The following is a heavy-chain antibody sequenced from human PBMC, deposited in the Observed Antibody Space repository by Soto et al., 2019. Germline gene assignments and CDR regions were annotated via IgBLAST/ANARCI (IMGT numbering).Heavy chain of an antibody. CDR1: GGSVSSGSYY. CDR3: ARYCISTSCYGHYYYYGMDV. J-gene: IGHJ6*02. V-gene: IGHV4-61*01. Sequence: QVQLQESGPGLVKPSETLSLTCTVSGGSVSSGSYYWSWIRQPPGKGLEWIGYIYYSGSTNYNPSLKSRVTISVDTSKNQFSLKLSSVTAADTAVYYCARYCISTSCYGHYYYYGMDVWGQGTTVTVSS. CDR2: IYYSGST. D-gene: IGHD2-2*01.